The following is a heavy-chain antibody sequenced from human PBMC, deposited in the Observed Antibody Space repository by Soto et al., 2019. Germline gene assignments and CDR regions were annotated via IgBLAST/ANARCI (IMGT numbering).Heavy chain of an antibody. CDR3: EAEMTFGKLSVV. J-gene: IGHJ6*02. Sequence: QVQLVQSGAEVKKPGSSVMVACKASGGTFSSYFINWVRQAPGQGLEWMGGIFPKFGTTYSAQKLQDRLTITADESTSTVYMQLSSLRLDDTAVYYCEAEMTFGKLSVVWGQGTTVTVSS. D-gene: IGHD3-16*02. CDR1: GGTFSSYF. V-gene: IGHV1-69*01. CDR2: IFPKFGTT.